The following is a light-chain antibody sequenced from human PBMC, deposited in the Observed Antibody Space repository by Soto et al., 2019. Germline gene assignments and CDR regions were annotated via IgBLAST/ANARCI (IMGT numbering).Light chain of an antibody. Sequence: QSALTQPRSVSGSPGPSVTISCTGTRSDVGGYNYVSWYQQHPGKAPKLLTYDVSKRPSGVPDRFSGSKSDNTASLTISGLQAEDEADYYCCSYAGSNTFVFGTGTKLTVL. CDR1: RSDVGGYNY. J-gene: IGLJ1*01. CDR2: DVS. CDR3: CSYAGSNTFV. V-gene: IGLV2-11*01.